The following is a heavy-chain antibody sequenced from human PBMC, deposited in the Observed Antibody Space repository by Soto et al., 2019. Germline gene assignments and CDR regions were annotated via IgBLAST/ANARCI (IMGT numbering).Heavy chain of an antibody. CDR2: ISYDGSNK. CDR3: ARDPLWGTAMVLWYFDL. Sequence: QVQLVESGGGVVQLGRSLRLSCAASGFTFISYAWHWVRQAPGKGLEWVAVISYDGSNKYYADSVKGRFTISRDNSKNTLYLQMNSLRAEDTAVYYCARDPLWGTAMVLWYFDLWGRGTLVTVSS. D-gene: IGHD5-18*01. CDR1: GFTFISYA. V-gene: IGHV3-30-3*01. J-gene: IGHJ2*01.